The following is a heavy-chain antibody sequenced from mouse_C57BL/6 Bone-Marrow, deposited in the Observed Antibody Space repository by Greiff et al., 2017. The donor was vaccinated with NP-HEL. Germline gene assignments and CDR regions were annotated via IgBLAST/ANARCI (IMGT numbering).Heavy chain of an antibody. V-gene: IGHV5-6*01. D-gene: IGHD2-1*01. J-gene: IGHJ2*01. Sequence: EVHLVESGGDLVKPGGSLKLSCAASGFTFSSYGMSWVRQTPDKRLEWVATISSGGSYTYYPDSVKGRFTISRDNAKNTLYLQMSSLKSEDTAMYYCARHEDGTFDYWGQGTTLTVSS. CDR3: ARHEDGTFDY. CDR1: GFTFSSYG. CDR2: ISSGGSYT.